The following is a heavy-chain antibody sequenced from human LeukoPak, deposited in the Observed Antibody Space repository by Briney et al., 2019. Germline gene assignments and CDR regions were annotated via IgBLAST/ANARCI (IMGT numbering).Heavy chain of an antibody. Sequence: SETLSLTCTVSGGSISSSSYYWGWIRQPPGKGLEWIGSIYYSGSTYYNPSLKSRVTISVDTSKNQFSLKLSSVTAADTAVYYCARRRRDGYNSLNYYYYYGMDVWGQGTTVTVSS. CDR3: ARRRRDGYNSLNYYYYYGMDV. J-gene: IGHJ6*02. CDR1: GGSISSSSYY. CDR2: IYYSGST. V-gene: IGHV4-39*01. D-gene: IGHD5-24*01.